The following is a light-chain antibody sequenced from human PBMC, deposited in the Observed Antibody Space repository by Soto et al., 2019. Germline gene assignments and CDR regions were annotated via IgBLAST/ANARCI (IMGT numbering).Light chain of an antibody. Sequence: VDRFTITCLASQGISSALAWYQQKPGKAPKLLIYDASSLESGVPSRFSGSGSGTDFTLTISSLQPEDFATYYCQQFNNYPITFGQGTRLEIK. CDR3: QQFNNYPIT. CDR1: QGISSA. V-gene: IGKV1D-13*01. J-gene: IGKJ5*01. CDR2: DAS.